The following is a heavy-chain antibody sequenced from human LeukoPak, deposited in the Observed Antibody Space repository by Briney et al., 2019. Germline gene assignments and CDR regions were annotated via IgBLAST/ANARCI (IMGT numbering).Heavy chain of an antibody. CDR2: ISGSGGST. D-gene: IGHD3-10*01. V-gene: IGHV3-23*01. Sequence: GGSLRLSCAASGFTFSSYAMSWVRQAPGKGLEWVSAISGSGGSTYYADSVKGRFTISRDNSKNTLYLQINSLRAEDTAVYYCAKIRGPLWFGESSDYWGQGTLVTVSS. CDR3: AKIRGPLWFGESSDY. CDR1: GFTFSSYA. J-gene: IGHJ4*02.